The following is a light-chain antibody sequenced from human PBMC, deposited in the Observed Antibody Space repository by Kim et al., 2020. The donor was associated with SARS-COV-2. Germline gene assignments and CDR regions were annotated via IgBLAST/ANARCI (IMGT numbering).Light chain of an antibody. CDR1: QSISIW. CDR2: DAS. Sequence: ASVGDRVTITCRASQSISIWLAWYQQKPGKAPNLLIYDASSLETGVPSRFSGSESGTEFTLTSTNLQPDDFATYYCQQYKSDPWTFGQGTKVDIK. CDR3: QQYKSDPWT. J-gene: IGKJ1*01. V-gene: IGKV1-5*01.